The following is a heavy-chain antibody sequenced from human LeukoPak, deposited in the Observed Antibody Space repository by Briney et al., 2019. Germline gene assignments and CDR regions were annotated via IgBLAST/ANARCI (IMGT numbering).Heavy chain of an antibody. Sequence: GGSLRLSCAASGFTVSNNYMTWVRQAPGKGLEWVSLIYSDGSTYYADSVKGRFTISRDNSKNTLYLQMNSLRPEDTAVYNCVKDLTAAAGTFMDVWGQGTTVTVSS. CDR1: GFTVSNNY. D-gene: IGHD6-13*01. V-gene: IGHV3-53*05. CDR2: IYSDGST. J-gene: IGHJ6*02. CDR3: VKDLTAAAGTFMDV.